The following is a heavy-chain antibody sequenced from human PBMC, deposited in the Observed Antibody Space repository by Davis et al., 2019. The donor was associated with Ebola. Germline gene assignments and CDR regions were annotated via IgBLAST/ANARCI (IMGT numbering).Heavy chain of an antibody. CDR3: ARVYALAWIDY. CDR1: GGSVSSGGYY. J-gene: IGHJ4*02. Sequence: SETLSLTCTVSGGSVSSGGYYWSWIRQPPGKGLEWIGYIYHSGYINYNPSLKSRSTISVDMSKNQFSLKLSSVTAADTAVYYCARVYALAWIDYWGQGTLVTVSS. V-gene: IGHV4-61*08. CDR2: IYHSGYI. D-gene: IGHD2-2*02.